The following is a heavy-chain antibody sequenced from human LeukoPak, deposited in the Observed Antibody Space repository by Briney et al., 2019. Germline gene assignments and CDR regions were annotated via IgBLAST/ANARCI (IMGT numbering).Heavy chain of an antibody. Sequence: GGSLRLSCAASGFTVSSNYMSWVRQAPGKGLEWVPVIYSGGSTYYADSVKGRFTISRHNSKNTLYLQMNSLRAEDTAVYYCASRVLFKAWDRITWGQGTLVTVSS. CDR2: IYSGGST. CDR3: ASRVLFKAWDRIT. D-gene: IGHD1-26*01. V-gene: IGHV3-53*04. CDR1: GFTVSSNY. J-gene: IGHJ4*02.